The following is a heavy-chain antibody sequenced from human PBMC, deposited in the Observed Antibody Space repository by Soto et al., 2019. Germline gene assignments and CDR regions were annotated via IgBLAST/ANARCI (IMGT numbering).Heavy chain of an antibody. CDR2: ITSSGSTI. J-gene: IGHJ4*02. Sequence: PGGPLRPSCAASGFTFSDYYMSWIRQARGKGLEWVSYITSSGSTIYYADSVKGRFTISRDNAKNSLYLQMNSLRAEDTAVYYCAREKTAMVTVDYWGQGTLVTVSS. CDR1: GFTFSDYY. D-gene: IGHD5-18*01. CDR3: AREKTAMVTVDY. V-gene: IGHV3-11*01.